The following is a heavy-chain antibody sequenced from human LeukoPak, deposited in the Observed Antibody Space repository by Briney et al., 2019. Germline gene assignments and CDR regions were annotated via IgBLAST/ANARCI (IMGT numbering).Heavy chain of an antibody. CDR3: ARASPMESVVGATGWFDP. V-gene: IGHV4-34*01. D-gene: IGHD1-26*01. CDR1: GGSFSGYY. Sequence: SETLSLTCAVYGGSFSGYYWSWIRQPPGKGLEWIGENNHSGSTNYNPSLKSRVTISVDTSKNQFSLKLSSVTAADTAVYYCARASPMESVVGATGWFDPWGQGTLVTVSS. CDR2: NNHSGST. J-gene: IGHJ5*02.